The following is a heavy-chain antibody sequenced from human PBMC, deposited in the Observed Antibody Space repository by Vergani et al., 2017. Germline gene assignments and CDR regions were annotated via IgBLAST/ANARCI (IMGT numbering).Heavy chain of an antibody. D-gene: IGHD3-9*01. V-gene: IGHV4-61*02. CDR2: IYTSGST. CDR1: GGSISSGSYY. CDR3: AREYDILTGYYDTDY. Sequence: QVQLQESGPGLVKPSQTLSLTCTVSGGSISSGSYYWSWLRQPAGTGLEWIGRIYTSGSTNYNPSLQIRVTISVYTSKTPFSLKLSSVTAADTAVYYCAREYDILTGYYDTDYWGQGTLVTGAS. J-gene: IGHJ4*02.